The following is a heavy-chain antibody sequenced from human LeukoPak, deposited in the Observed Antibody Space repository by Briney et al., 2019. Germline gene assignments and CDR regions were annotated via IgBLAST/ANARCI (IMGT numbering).Heavy chain of an antibody. Sequence: SLRLSRAASGFLLSHFDMHWARHAPGKGLERVAFIPFDGSNKYYADSVKGRFTISRDISKNTLYLQMSSLRAEDTAVYHCARAGTMIRGGPDSFDIWGQGTMVTVSS. CDR2: IPFDGSNK. CDR3: ARAGTMIRGGPDSFDI. V-gene: IGHV3-30*03. J-gene: IGHJ3*02. CDR1: GFLLSHFD. D-gene: IGHD3-10*01.